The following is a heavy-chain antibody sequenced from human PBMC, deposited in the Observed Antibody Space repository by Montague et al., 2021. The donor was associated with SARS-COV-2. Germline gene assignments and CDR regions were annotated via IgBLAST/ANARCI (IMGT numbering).Heavy chain of an antibody. Sequence: TLSLTCAVSGGSIITGSNFYWGWIRQSAGKGLEWIGRMFTSGSTTYNPSLKSRVTISVDTSKNQFSLRLNSVTAADTAVYYCVREGGSMTFDYWGQGILVTVSS. V-gene: IGHV4-61*02. CDR2: MFTSGST. CDR1: GGSIITGSNFY. J-gene: IGHJ4*02. CDR3: VREGGSMTFDY. D-gene: IGHD1-26*01.